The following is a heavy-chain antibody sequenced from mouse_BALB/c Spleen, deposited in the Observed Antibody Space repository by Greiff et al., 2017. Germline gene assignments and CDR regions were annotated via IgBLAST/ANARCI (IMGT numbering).Heavy chain of an antibody. CDR2: ISTYYGNT. Sequence: QVQLQQSGPELVRPGVSVKISCKGSGYTFTDYAMHWVKQSHAKSLEWIGVISTYYGNTNYNQKFKGKATMTVDKSSSTAYMELARLTSEDSAIYYCARCHYCSSYHAMDYWGQGTSVTVSS. CDR1: GYTFTDYA. V-gene: IGHV1-67*01. D-gene: IGHD1-1*01. J-gene: IGHJ4*01. CDR3: ARCHYCSSYHAMDY.